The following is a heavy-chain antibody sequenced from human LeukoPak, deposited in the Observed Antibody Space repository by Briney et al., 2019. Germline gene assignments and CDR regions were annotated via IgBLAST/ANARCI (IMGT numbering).Heavy chain of an antibody. Sequence: GGSLRLSCAPSGFTFSSYWMSWVREAPGKGLEWVANIKQDGSEKYYVDSVKGRFTISRDNAKNSLYLQMNSLRAEDTAVYYCARDLDYDILSDLGYWGQGTLVTVSS. J-gene: IGHJ4*02. CDR1: GFTFSSYW. D-gene: IGHD3-9*01. CDR2: IKQDGSEK. V-gene: IGHV3-7*01. CDR3: ARDLDYDILSDLGY.